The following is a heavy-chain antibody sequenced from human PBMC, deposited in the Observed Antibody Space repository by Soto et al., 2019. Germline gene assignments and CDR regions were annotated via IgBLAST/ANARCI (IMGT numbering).Heavy chain of an antibody. CDR2: ISSNGGST. CDR3: ARDRSSGSYSDY. V-gene: IGHV3-64*01. CDR1: GFTFSSYA. J-gene: IGHJ4*02. D-gene: IGHD1-26*01. Sequence: EVQLVESGGGLVQPGGSLRLSCAASGFTFSSYAMHWVRQAPGKGLEYVSAISSNGGSTYYANSVKGRFTISRDNSKNTLYLQMGSLRAEDMAVYYCARDRSSGSYSDYWGQGTLVTVSS.